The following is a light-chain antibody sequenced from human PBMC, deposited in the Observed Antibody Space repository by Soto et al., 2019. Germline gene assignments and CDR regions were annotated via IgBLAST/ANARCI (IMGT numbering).Light chain of an antibody. CDR2: GAS. J-gene: IGKJ1*01. CDR1: ENIRDF. V-gene: IGKV1-39*01. CDR3: QQTYGTPPT. Sequence: DIQMTQSPSSLSTSVGDRVTITCGASENIRDFVNWYQQKPGKAPNLLIYGASTLQGGVPSRFSGSGSATDFTLTISSLKNEDFATYYCQQTYGTPPTFGQGTKVDIK.